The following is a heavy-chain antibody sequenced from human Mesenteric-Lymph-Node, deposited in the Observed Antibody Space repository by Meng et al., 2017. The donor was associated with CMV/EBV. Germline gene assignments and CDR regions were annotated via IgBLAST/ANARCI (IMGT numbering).Heavy chain of an antibody. CDR2: ISSSGSTI. J-gene: IGHJ6*02. D-gene: IGHD2-2*01. Sequence: GESLKISCAASGFIFSDYYLTWIRQAPGKGLEWVSYISSSGSTIYYADSVKGRFTISRDNAKNSLYLQMNSLRAEDTAVYYCARGVVVPAAYPVNYGMDVWGQGTTVTVSS. CDR1: GFIFSDYY. V-gene: IGHV3-11*01. CDR3: ARGVVVPAAYPVNYGMDV.